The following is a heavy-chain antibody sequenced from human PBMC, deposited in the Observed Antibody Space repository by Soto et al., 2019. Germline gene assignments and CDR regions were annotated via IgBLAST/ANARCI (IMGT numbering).Heavy chain of an antibody. D-gene: IGHD3-16*01. Sequence: SETLSLTCTVSGYSLTSSFWWGWLRHPPWKGLELIGYIYYTGTTYYNPSLTSRVTMSVDTSNNQFSLRLNSVTAGDTAVYYCARGSGGRLSLDPWGPGTLVTVS. V-gene: IGHV4-28*03. J-gene: IGHJ5*02. CDR1: GYSLTSSFW. CDR3: ARGSGGRLSLDP. CDR2: IYYTGTT.